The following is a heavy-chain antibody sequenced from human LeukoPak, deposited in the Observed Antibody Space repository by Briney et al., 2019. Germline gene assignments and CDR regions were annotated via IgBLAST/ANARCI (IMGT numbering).Heavy chain of an antibody. J-gene: IGHJ6*03. CDR1: GGTFSSYA. Sequence: ASVKVSCKASGGTFSSYAISWVRQAPGQGLEWMGWISAYNGNTNYAQKLQGRVTMTTDTSTSTAYMELRSLRSDDTAVYYCAREATIDYYYYYMDVWGKGTTVTVSS. D-gene: IGHD5-12*01. CDR2: ISAYNGNT. V-gene: IGHV1-18*01. CDR3: AREATIDYYYYYMDV.